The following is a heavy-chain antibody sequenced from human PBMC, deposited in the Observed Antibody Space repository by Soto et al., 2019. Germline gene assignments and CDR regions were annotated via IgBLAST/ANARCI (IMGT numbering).Heavy chain of an antibody. CDR2: ISAYNGNT. CDR3: ARDPGYCSSTSCYPRWFDP. CDR1: GYTFTSYG. J-gene: IGHJ5*02. Sequence: ASVKVSCKASGYTFTSYGISWVRQAPGQGLEWMGWISAYNGNTNYAQKLQGRVTMTTDTSTSTAYMELRSLRSDDTAVYYCARDPGYCSSTSCYPRWFDPWGQGTLVTVSS. V-gene: IGHV1-18*01. D-gene: IGHD2-2*01.